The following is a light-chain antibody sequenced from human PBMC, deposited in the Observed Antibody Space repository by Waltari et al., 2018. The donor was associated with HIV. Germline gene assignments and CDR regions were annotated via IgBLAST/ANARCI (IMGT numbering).Light chain of an antibody. Sequence: IQETQSPSSVSASVGDRVTIPCRAGQGVSKWLAWYQQRPGKAPKLLFYDISPLQSGVPSRFSGSGSGTDFTLTIISLQPEDFTTYYGQQSNTFPLTVGGGTKVEIK. CDR2: DIS. V-gene: IGKV1-12*01. CDR3: QQSNTFPLT. CDR1: QGVSKW. J-gene: IGKJ4*01.